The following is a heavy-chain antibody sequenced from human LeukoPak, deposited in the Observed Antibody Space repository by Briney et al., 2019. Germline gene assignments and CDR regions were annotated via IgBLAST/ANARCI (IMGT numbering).Heavy chain of an antibody. CDR3: AKGGSYAPLDY. CDR1: GFTFSSSA. J-gene: IGHJ4*02. D-gene: IGHD1-26*01. CDR2: ISDSGGDS. Sequence: GGSLRLSCTASGFTFSSSAMTWVRQAPGKGLDWVSAISDSGGDSIYTDSVKDRFTISRDNSKNTLYLQMNSLRAEDTALYYCAKGGSYAPLDYWGQGTLVTVSP. V-gene: IGHV3-23*01.